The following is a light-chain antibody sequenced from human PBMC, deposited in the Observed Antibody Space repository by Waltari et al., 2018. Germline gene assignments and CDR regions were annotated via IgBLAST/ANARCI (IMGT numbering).Light chain of an antibody. V-gene: IGLV2-14*03. CDR3: SSFTTGSTGL. CDR2: NVS. Sequence: QSALAQPASVSGSPGQSITISCTGRSSDIGAFDLVSWYQQHPGRAPRLIIRNVSERPSGVPHRFSGSKSGNTASLTISSLGSEDESLYFCSSFTTGSTGLFGGGTKLTVL. CDR1: SSDIGAFDL. J-gene: IGLJ2*01.